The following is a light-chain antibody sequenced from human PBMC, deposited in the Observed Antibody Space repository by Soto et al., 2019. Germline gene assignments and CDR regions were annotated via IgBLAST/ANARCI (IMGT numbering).Light chain of an antibody. CDR3: QQYNNWPRT. J-gene: IGKJ1*01. CDR1: QSVSSN. CDR2: GAS. V-gene: IGKV3-15*01. Sequence: RVMTQSPASLSVSPCEIATLSCSSIQSVSSNLASYQQKPGQAPRLLIYGASTRATGIPARFSGSGPGTEFTLTISSLQSEDFAVYYCQQYNNWPRTFGQGTKVDIK.